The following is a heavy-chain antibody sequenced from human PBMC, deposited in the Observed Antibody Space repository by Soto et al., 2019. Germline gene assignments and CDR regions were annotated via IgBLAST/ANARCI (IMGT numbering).Heavy chain of an antibody. CDR3: ASLGYSYGFSAYYYYGMDV. Sequence: PSQTLSLTCAISGDSVSSNSAAWNCIRQSPSRGLEWLGRTYYRSKWYNDYAVSVKSRITINPDTSKNQFSLQLNSVTPEDTAVYYCASLGYSYGFSAYYYYGMDVWGQGTTVTVSS. D-gene: IGHD5-18*01. CDR1: GDSVSSNSAA. CDR2: TYYRSKWYN. V-gene: IGHV6-1*01. J-gene: IGHJ6*02.